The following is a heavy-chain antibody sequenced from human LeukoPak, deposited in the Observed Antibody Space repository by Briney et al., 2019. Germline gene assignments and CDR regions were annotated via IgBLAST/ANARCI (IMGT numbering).Heavy chain of an antibody. Sequence: DSVKVSCKASGYTFTGHYMHWVRQAPGQGLEWMGWINPNSGGTNYAQKFQGRVTMTRDTSISTAYMELSRLRSDDTAVYYCARDFSRDFDYWGQGTLVTVSS. D-gene: IGHD3-3*01. V-gene: IGHV1-2*02. J-gene: IGHJ4*02. CDR3: ARDFSRDFDY. CDR1: GYTFTGHY. CDR2: INPNSGGT.